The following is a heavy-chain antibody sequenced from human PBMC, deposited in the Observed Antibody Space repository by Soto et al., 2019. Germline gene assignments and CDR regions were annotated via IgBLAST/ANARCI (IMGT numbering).Heavy chain of an antibody. CDR3: ARVPSCGGDCYSDY. CDR2: ISSSSSYT. D-gene: IGHD2-21*02. CDR1: GFTFSDYY. J-gene: IGHJ4*02. V-gene: IGHV3-11*05. Sequence: QVQLVESGGGLVKPGGSLRLSCAASGFTFSDYYMSWIRQAPGKGLEWVSYISSSSSYTNYADSVKGRFTISRDNAKNSVYLQMTSLRAEDTAVYYWARVPSCGGDCYSDYWGQGTLVTVSS.